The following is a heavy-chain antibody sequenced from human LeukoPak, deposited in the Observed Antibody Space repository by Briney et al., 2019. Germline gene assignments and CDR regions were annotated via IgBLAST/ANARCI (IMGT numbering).Heavy chain of an antibody. J-gene: IGHJ6*03. D-gene: IGHD6-13*01. CDR2: IKSKTDGGTT. Sequence: PGGSLRLSCAASGFTFSNAWMSWVRQAPGKGLEWVGRIKSKTDGGTTDYAAPVKGRFTISRDDSKNTLYLQMNSLKTEDTAVYSCTTAAAGPRDYYYYMDVWGKGTTVTVSS. V-gene: IGHV3-15*01. CDR1: GFTFSNAW. CDR3: TTAAAGPRDYYYYMDV.